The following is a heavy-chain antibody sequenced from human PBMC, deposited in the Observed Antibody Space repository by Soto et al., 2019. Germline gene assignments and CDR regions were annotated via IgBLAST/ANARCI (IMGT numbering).Heavy chain of an antibody. CDR3: ARFTGFWSAFVY. D-gene: IGHD3-3*01. Sequence: PLGSLRLCCAASGFTFRSYSMHWVRQAPGKGLEWVSHIHGDGSTTSYADSVKCLFNISRDNSKNMLYLQMNSLIAEDKAVYYCARFTGFWSAFVYGGLGNLLSVS. J-gene: IGHJ4*02. V-gene: IGHV3-74*01. CDR1: GFTFRSYS. CDR2: IHGDGSTT.